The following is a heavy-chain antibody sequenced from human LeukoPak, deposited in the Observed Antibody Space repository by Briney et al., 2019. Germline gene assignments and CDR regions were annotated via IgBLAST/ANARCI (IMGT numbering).Heavy chain of an antibody. CDR1: GYTFTNYD. V-gene: IGHV1-8*01. Sequence: ASVKVSCKASGYTFTNYDINWVRQATGQGLEWMGWMNPNSGNTGYAQKFQGRVTMTRNTSISTAYMELSSLRSEDTAVYYCARASLVDYPTLDYWGQGTLVTVSS. J-gene: IGHJ4*02. CDR3: ARASLVDYPTLDY. D-gene: IGHD4-11*01. CDR2: MNPNSGNT.